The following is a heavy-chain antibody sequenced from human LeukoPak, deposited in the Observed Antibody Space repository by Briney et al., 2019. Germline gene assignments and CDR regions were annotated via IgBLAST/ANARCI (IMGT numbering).Heavy chain of an antibody. CDR1: GGSISSSSYY. Sequence: PSQTLSLTCTVSGGSISSSSYYWGWIRQPPGKGLEWIGSIYYSGSTYYNPSLKSRVTISVDTSKNQFSLKLSSVTAADTAVYYCASLIGQLGYYFDYWGQGTLVTVSS. CDR2: IYYSGST. J-gene: IGHJ4*02. D-gene: IGHD6-13*01. CDR3: ASLIGQLGYYFDY. V-gene: IGHV4-39*01.